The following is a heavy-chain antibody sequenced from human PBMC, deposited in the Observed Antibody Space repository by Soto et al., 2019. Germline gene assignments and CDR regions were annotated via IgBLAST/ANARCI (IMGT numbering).Heavy chain of an antibody. CDR2: IYYTGST. Sequence: QGQLQESGPGLVKPSRTLSLTCSVSGGSSSSGGYYWSWIRQHPVKGLEWIWHIYYTGSTYYNPSLKRRLTISVDTSKNQFSLKLPSVTAADTDVYYWARDKRARYGMDVWGQGTTVTVSS. CDR3: ARDKRARYGMDV. V-gene: IGHV4-31*03. CDR1: GGSSSSGGYY. J-gene: IGHJ6*02.